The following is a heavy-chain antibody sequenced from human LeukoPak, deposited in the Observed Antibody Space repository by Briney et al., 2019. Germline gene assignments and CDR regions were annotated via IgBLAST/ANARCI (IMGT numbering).Heavy chain of an antibody. CDR3: ARGYCSGGSCYAYNFDY. D-gene: IGHD2-15*01. CDR1: GFTFSSYS. Sequence: AGGSLRLSCAASGFTFSSYSMNWVRQPPGKGLEWIGSIYYSGSTYYNPSLKSRVTISVDTSKNQFSLKLSSVTAADTAVYYCARGYCSGGSCYAYNFDYWGQGTLVTVSS. CDR2: IYYSGST. V-gene: IGHV4-39*07. J-gene: IGHJ4*02.